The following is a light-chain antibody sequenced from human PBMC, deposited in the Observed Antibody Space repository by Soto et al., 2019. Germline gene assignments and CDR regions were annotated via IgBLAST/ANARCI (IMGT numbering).Light chain of an antibody. V-gene: IGLV2-14*01. CDR1: SSDVGRYNY. CDR2: EVS. J-gene: IGLJ1*01. CDR3: SSYTSSSTYV. Sequence: QSALTQPPSVSVSPGQSITIFCTGTSSDVGRYNYVSWYQHHPGKAPQLMIYEVSNRPSGVSNRFSGSKSGNTASLTISGLQAEDEADSYCSSYTSSSTYVFGTGTKVTVL.